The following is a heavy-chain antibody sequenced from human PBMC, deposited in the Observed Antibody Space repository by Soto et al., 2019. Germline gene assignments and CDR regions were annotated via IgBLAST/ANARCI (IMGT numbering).Heavy chain of an antibody. CDR1: GDTVSSNSVA. CDR2: AYYRSRWYS. CDR3: ARSEEDSDYYYYGMDV. Sequence: TLSLTCVGSGDTVSSNSVAWNWVRQSPSRGLEWLGRAYYRSRWYSDYAVSVRSRIDINADTSKNQVSLQLNSVTPEDTAVYYCARSEEDSDYYYYGMDVWGQGTTVTVSS. V-gene: IGHV6-1*01. D-gene: IGHD2-15*01. J-gene: IGHJ6*02.